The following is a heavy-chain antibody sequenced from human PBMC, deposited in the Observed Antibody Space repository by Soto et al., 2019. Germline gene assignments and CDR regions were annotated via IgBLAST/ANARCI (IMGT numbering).Heavy chain of an antibody. CDR1: GFTFSSYS. D-gene: IGHD5-18*01. CDR3: ARDLDTAWAPWLDH. CDR2: ISASGLNT. V-gene: IGHV3-48*01. Sequence: PGGSLRLSCAASGFTFSSYSVNWVRQAPGKGLEWVSYISASGLNTDYADPVKGRFYISRDNSKNTVSLHMNSLRAEDTAVYYCARDLDTAWAPWLDHWAQGTLVTVSS. J-gene: IGHJ4*02.